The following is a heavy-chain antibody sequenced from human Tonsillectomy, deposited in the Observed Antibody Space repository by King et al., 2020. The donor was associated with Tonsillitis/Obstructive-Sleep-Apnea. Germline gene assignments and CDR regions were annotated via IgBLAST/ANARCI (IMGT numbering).Heavy chain of an antibody. CDR1: GGSFSGYY. J-gene: IGHJ6*03. V-gene: IGHV4-34*01. CDR2: INHSGST. CDR3: ASGKVVPAAPDYYYYMDV. D-gene: IGHD2-2*01. Sequence: VQLPQWGAGLLKPSETLSLTCAVYGGSFSGYYWSWIRQPPGKGLEWIGEINHSGSTNYNPSLKSRVTISVDTSKNQFSLKLSSVTAADTAVYYCASGKVVPAAPDYYYYMDVWGKGTTVTVSS.